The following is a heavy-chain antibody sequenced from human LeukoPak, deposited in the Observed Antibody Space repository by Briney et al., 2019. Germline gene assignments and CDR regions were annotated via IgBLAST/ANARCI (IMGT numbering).Heavy chain of an antibody. D-gene: IGHD1-26*01. J-gene: IGHJ3*02. Sequence: SETLSLTCAVYGGSFSGYYWSWIRQHPGKGLEWIGYIYYSGSTYYNPSLKSRVTISVDTSKNQFSLKLSSVTAADTAVYYCARGGGIVGAPNAFDIWGQGTKVAVSS. CDR2: IYYSGST. CDR1: GGSFSGYY. CDR3: ARGGGIVGAPNAFDI. V-gene: IGHV4-31*11.